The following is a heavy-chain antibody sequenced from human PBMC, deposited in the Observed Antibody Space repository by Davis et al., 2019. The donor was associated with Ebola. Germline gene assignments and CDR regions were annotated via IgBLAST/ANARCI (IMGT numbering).Heavy chain of an antibody. J-gene: IGHJ4*02. V-gene: IGHV3-64D*08. CDR3: VKEGTTTIWVDSDN. Sequence: GESLKISCSAPGFTFSAHTMHWVRQAPGKGLEYVSVISSSGKTYYADSVKGRFTISRDNSQNNVYLQMTSLRVEDTAVYYCVKEGTTTIWVDSDNWGQGTLVTVAS. CDR1: GFTFSAHT. D-gene: IGHD1-26*01. CDR2: ISSSGKT.